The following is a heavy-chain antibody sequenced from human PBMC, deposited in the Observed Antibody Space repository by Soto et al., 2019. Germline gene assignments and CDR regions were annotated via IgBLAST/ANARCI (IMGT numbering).Heavy chain of an antibody. D-gene: IGHD3-22*01. V-gene: IGHV1-2*02. J-gene: IGHJ4*02. Sequence: ASVKVSCKASGFAFTGYFIHWVRRAPGQGLEWMGWINPNSGDTNYAQKFQGRVTMTRDTSINTAYMELSRLRSDDTAVYYCARVRTYYESSGSLDYWGQGALVTVSS. CDR1: GFAFTGYF. CDR3: ARVRTYYESSGSLDY. CDR2: INPNSGDT.